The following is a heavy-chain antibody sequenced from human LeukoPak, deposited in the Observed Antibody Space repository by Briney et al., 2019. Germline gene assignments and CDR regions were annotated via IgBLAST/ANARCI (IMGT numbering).Heavy chain of an antibody. CDR2: IYYTGTT. D-gene: IGHD2-2*01. V-gene: IGHV4-39*01. CDR3: ARRAVVPAAVNYFDN. CDR1: RGSITNSSCY. J-gene: IGHJ4*02. Sequence: PSETLPLTCAVSRGSITNSSCYWGWIRQPPGKGLEWIGGIYYTGTTYYSPSLNSRITISMDTSKKQFSLRLASVTAADTAVYYCARRAVVPAAVNYFDNWGQGTLVTVSS.